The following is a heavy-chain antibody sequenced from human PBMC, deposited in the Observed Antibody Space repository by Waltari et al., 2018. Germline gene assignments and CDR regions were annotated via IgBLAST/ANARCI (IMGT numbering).Heavy chain of an antibody. J-gene: IGHJ5*02. CDR1: GYTFTGYY. D-gene: IGHD2-15*01. CDR2: INPNSGGT. Sequence: QVQLVQSGAEVKKPGASVKVSCKASGYTFTGYYMHWVRQAPGQGLEWMGRINPNSGGTNDAQQFQCRVTMTRATSISTAYMELSRLRSDDTAVYYCARDIVVVVAATGGWFDPWGQGTLVTVSS. CDR3: ARDIVVVVAATGGWFDP. V-gene: IGHV1-2*06.